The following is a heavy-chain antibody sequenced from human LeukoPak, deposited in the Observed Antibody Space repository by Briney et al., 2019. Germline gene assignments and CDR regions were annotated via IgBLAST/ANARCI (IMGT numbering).Heavy chain of an antibody. CDR1: GYSISSGYY. CDR2: FYTSEST. CDR3: ARDWPYYDSSGHPNAFDI. D-gene: IGHD3-22*01. J-gene: IGHJ3*02. Sequence: SETLSLTCTVSGYSISSGYYWGWIRQPAGKGLEGIASFYTSESTNYNPSLKSQVTISVDTSKTQFSLKLSSVAAADTAVYYCARDWPYYDSSGHPNAFDIWGQGTMVTVSS. V-gene: IGHV4-38-2*02.